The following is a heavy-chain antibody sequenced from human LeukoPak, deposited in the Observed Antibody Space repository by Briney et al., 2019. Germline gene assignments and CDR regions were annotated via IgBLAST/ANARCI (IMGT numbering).Heavy chain of an antibody. CDR2: IYYSATT. V-gene: IGHV4-39*01. CDR3: ARPNVDTAMAELYWFFDV. Sequence: PSETLSLTCTVSGGSIRNNNYYWAWIRQPPGTGLEWIGSIYYSATTYYNQSLKSRVTISVDTSKNQFSLKLTSVTAADTAVYYCARPNVDTAMAELYWFFDVWGRGTLVTVSS. D-gene: IGHD5-18*01. J-gene: IGHJ2*01. CDR1: GGSIRNNNYY.